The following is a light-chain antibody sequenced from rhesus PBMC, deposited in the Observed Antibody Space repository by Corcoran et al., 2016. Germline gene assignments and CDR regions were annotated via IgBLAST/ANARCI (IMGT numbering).Light chain of an antibody. CDR1: QSVSSS. CDR2: DAS. CDR3: QQYSNWLT. Sequence: EIVLTQSPATLSLSPGERATLSCRASQSVSSSLAWYQQKPGQAPRLLIYDASSRATGIPDRFSGSGSGTDCTLTISSLEPEDVGVYYCQQYSNWLTFGGGTKVELK. J-gene: IGKJ4*01. V-gene: IGKV3-35*01.